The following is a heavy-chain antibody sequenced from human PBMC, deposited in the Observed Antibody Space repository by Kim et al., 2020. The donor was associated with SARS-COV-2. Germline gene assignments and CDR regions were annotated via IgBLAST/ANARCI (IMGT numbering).Heavy chain of an antibody. CDR2: ISYDGSNK. J-gene: IGHJ4*02. Sequence: GGSLRLSCAASGFTFSSYAMHWVRQAPGKGLEWVAVISYDGSNKYYADSVKGRFTISRDNSKNTLYLQMNSLRAEDTAVYYCAREAGSSGYRSPFDYWGQGPLLTVSS. CDR1: GFTFSSYA. V-gene: IGHV3-30*04. CDR3: AREAGSSGYRSPFDY. D-gene: IGHD3-22*01.